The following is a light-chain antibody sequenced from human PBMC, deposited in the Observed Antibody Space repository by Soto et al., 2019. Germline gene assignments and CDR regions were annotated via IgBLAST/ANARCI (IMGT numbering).Light chain of an antibody. Sequence: DIQMTQSPSTLSASVGDRVTITCRASQSITNCLAWYQQKPGNAPKVLIYDASKLISGVPSRFSGSGSGTVFTLSISSLQPDYFASYYCQQYNSYWTFGQGTKVEIK. CDR1: QSITNC. V-gene: IGKV1-5*01. J-gene: IGKJ1*01. CDR3: QQYNSYWT. CDR2: DAS.